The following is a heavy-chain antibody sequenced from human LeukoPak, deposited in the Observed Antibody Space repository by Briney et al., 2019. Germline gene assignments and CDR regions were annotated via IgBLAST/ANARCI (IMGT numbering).Heavy chain of an antibody. D-gene: IGHD4-17*01. CDR2: VRYGGTNK. CDR3: ARARDYGDYRSSFDY. CDR1: GFPFSTYD. V-gene: IGHV3-30*02. J-gene: IGHJ4*02. Sequence: GASLRLSCAASGFPFSTYDMHWVRQAPGKGLEWVAFVRYGGTNKYYADSVKGRFTVSRDNSKNTLYLQMNSLRAEDTAVYYCARARDYGDYRSSFDYWGQGTLVTVSS.